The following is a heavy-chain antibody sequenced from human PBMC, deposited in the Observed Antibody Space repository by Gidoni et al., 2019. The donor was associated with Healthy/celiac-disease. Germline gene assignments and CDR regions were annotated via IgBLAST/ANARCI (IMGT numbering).Heavy chain of an antibody. D-gene: IGHD5-18*01. V-gene: IGHV3-21*01. Sequence: EVQLVESGGGLVKPGGSLRLSCAASGFTFSSYSMNWVRQAPGKGLEWVSSISSSSSYIYYADSVKGRFTISRDNAKNSLYLQMNSLRAEDTAVYYCARVQRGYSYGYASDYWGQGTLVTVSS. J-gene: IGHJ4*02. CDR2: ISSSSSYI. CDR1: GFTFSSYS. CDR3: ARVQRGYSYGYASDY.